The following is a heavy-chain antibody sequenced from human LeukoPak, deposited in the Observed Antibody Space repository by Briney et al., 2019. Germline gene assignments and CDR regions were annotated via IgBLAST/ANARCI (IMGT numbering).Heavy chain of an antibody. CDR3: ARGGGSGYYIPQNWFDP. CDR2: ISSTGDYI. Sequence: KPGGSLRLSCAASGFTFSSYSINWVPQAPGKGLEWVSSISSTGDYIYYADSVKGRFTTSRDNAQNSLYLQMNSLRAEDTAVYYCARGGGSGYYIPQNWFDPWGQGTLVTVSS. CDR1: GFTFSSYS. D-gene: IGHD3-3*01. V-gene: IGHV3-21*01. J-gene: IGHJ5*02.